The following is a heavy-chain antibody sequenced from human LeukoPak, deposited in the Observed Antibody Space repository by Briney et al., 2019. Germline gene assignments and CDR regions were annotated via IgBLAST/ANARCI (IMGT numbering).Heavy chain of an antibody. J-gene: IGHJ4*02. Sequence: PGGSLRLSCAASGFTFSGYAMSWVRQAPGKGLEWVSAICGSGGSTYYADSVKGRFTISRDNSKNTLYLKMDSLRAEDTAVYYCAKERLIVGATYFDYWGQGTLVTVSS. CDR1: GFTFSGYA. V-gene: IGHV3-23*01. CDR2: ICGSGGST. CDR3: AKERLIVGATYFDY. D-gene: IGHD1-26*01.